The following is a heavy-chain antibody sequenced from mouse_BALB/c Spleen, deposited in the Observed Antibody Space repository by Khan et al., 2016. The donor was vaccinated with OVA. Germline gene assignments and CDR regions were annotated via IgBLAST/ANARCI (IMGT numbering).Heavy chain of an antibody. Sequence: QIQLVQSGPELKKPGETVKISCKASGYTFTNYGINWVKQTPGKGLKWMGWINTNTGEPTYAEEFKGRFAFSLETSASTAYLQLNNLKNEDTATXFGARGNKDARSVLFANWGKGTLVTVSA. CDR1: GYTFTNYG. CDR2: INTNTGEP. V-gene: IGHV9-3*02. CDR3: ARGNKDARSVLFAN. D-gene: IGHD3-3*01. J-gene: IGHJ3*01.